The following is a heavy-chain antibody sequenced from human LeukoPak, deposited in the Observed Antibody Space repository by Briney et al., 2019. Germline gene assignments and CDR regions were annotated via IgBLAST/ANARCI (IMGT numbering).Heavy chain of an antibody. V-gene: IGHV4-30-2*01. D-gene: IGHD3-3*01. J-gene: IGHJ4*02. CDR2: IYHSGST. Sequence: SQTLSLTCTVSGGSISSGGYYWSWIRQPPGKGLEWIGYIYHSGSTYYNPSLKSRVTISVDTSKNQFSLKLSSVTAADTAVYYCARSPPYDFWSGYSSYFDYWGQGTLVTVSS. CDR3: ARSPPYDFWSGYSSYFDY. CDR1: GGSISSGGYY.